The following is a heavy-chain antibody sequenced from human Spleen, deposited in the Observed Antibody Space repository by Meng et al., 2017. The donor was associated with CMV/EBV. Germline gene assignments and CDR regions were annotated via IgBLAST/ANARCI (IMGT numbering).Heavy chain of an antibody. J-gene: IGHJ5*02. Sequence: SETLSLTCTVSGYSISSNYFWGWIRRPPGKGLEWIGSIYQSGSTYYNPSLKSRVTISVDTSKNQFSQKLSSVTAADTAVYYCARGPRGYSYEKDWFDPWGQGTLVTVSS. CDR2: IYQSGST. CDR1: GYSISSNYF. V-gene: IGHV4-38-2*02. CDR3: ARGPRGYSYEKDWFDP. D-gene: IGHD5-18*01.